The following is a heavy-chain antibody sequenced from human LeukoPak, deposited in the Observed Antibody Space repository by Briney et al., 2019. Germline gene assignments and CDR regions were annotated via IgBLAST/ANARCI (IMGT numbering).Heavy chain of an antibody. V-gene: IGHV4-59*08. Sequence: SETLSLTCTVPGGSISSFHWSWIRQPPGRGLEWIGFNHNTGSTNYNPSLNSRVTILVDTSKNQFSLKLSSVTAADTAVYYCARHVHCSGGSCYRYGMDVWGQGTTVTVSS. CDR1: GGSISSFH. D-gene: IGHD2-15*01. CDR3: ARHVHCSGGSCYRYGMDV. CDR2: NHNTGST. J-gene: IGHJ6*02.